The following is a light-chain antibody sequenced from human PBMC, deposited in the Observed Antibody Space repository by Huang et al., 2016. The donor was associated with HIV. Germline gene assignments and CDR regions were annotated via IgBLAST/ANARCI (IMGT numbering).Light chain of an antibody. Sequence: DIIMTQSPDALAVSLGERATLNCRSRQSVYSSSTSKDYMAWFKQKPGQPPRVLLFWASTREAGVPDRFTGSGSGTHFTLTIASLEAEDAAIYYCQQYYSSPQTFGQGTRVEVK. CDR1: QSVYSSSTSKDY. CDR3: QQYYSSPQT. V-gene: IGKV4-1*01. CDR2: WAS. J-gene: IGKJ1*01.